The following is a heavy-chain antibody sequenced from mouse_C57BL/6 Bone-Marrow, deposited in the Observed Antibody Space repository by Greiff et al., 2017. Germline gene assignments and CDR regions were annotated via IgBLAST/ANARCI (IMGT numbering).Heavy chain of an antibody. CDR1: GYTFTSYW. CDR3: ARWYYDYDGVFDY. Sequence: QVQLKQPGAELVKPGASVKLSCKASGYTFTSYWMHWVKQRPGRGLEWIGRIDPNSGGTKYNEKFKSKATLTVDKPSSTAYMQLSSLTSEDSAVYYCARWYYDYDGVFDYWGQGTTLTVSS. D-gene: IGHD2-4*01. J-gene: IGHJ2*01. V-gene: IGHV1-72*01. CDR2: IDPNSGGT.